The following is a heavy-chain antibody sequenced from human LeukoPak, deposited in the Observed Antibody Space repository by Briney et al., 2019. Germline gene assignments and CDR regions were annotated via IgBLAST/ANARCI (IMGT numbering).Heavy chain of an antibody. D-gene: IGHD3-3*01. V-gene: IGHV3-15*01. J-gene: IGHJ1*01. CDR2: IRSKTDGGTT. CDR1: GFTFRDAW. Sequence: PGGSLRLSCAASGFTFRDAWMTGVRQAPGKGLEGVGRIRSKTDGGTTDYAVSVQGRFTISRDDSKNTLYLQMSSLKTEDTAVYYCAKHIYGVVSIQQWGQGTLVTVSS. CDR3: AKHIYGVVSIQQ.